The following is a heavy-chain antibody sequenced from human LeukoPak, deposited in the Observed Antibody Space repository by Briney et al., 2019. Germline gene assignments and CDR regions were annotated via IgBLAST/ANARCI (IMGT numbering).Heavy chain of an antibody. CDR2: NKHSGST. J-gene: IGHJ6*02. Sequence: SETPSLTCAVYGGSFSGFYWSWIRQPPGKGPGWGWENKHSGSTNYNPSLKSRVTISVDTSKNQFSLKLSSVTAADTAVYYCARESPNCSSTSCYVVDGMDVWGQGTTVTVSS. CDR3: ARESPNCSSTSCYVVDGMDV. D-gene: IGHD2-2*01. V-gene: IGHV4-34*01. CDR1: GGSFSGFY.